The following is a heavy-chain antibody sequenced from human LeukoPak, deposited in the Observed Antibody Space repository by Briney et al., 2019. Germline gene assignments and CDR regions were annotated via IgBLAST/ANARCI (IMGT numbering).Heavy chain of an antibody. D-gene: IGHD1-7*01. V-gene: IGHV1-69*04. Sequence: GASVKVSCKASGGTFSRYAFSWVRQAPGQGLEWMGRIIPTLGIANYAQTFPDRVTITADKSTSTAYMELSSLRFEDTAVYYCAREGLDGTTQIYYYGMDVWGQGTTVTVSS. CDR2: IIPTLGIA. CDR1: GGTFSRYA. CDR3: AREGLDGTTQIYYYGMDV. J-gene: IGHJ6*02.